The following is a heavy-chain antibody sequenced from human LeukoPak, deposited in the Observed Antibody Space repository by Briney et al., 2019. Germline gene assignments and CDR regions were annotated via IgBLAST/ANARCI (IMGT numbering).Heavy chain of an antibody. CDR2: IYYSGST. CDR1: GGSISSSSYY. Sequence: SETLSLTCTVSGGSISSSSYYWGWIRQPPGKGLEWIGSIYYSGSTCYNPSLKSRVTISVDTSKNQFSLKLSSVTAADTAVYYCASYPLTYNWFDPWGQGTLVTVSS. D-gene: IGHD3-16*01. J-gene: IGHJ5*02. CDR3: ASYPLTYNWFDP. V-gene: IGHV4-39*01.